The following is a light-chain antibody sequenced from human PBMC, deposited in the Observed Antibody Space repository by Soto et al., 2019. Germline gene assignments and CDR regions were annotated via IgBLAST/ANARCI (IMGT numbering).Light chain of an antibody. CDR1: ESISRAY. CDR3: QPYGGVPYT. Sequence: EIVLTQSPGTLSLSPGQRATLSCRASESISRAYLAWYQQRLGQAPRLLIYGASSGATVITDRFSVSGSGTDFTLTISRLEPEDFAIYYCQPYGGVPYTFGQGTKLEIK. CDR2: GAS. J-gene: IGKJ2*01. V-gene: IGKV3-20*01.